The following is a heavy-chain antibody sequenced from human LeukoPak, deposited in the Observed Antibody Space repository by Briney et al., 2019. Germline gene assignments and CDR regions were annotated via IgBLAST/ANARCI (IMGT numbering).Heavy chain of an antibody. D-gene: IGHD4-23*01. V-gene: IGHV1-69*13. CDR3: ARAPRVAYYGGNRPDAFDI. CDR2: IIPSFGTA. CDR1: GGTFSSYA. Sequence: ASVKVSCKASGGTFSSYAISWVRQAPGQGLEWMGGIIPSFGTANYAQKFQGRVTITADESTSTAYMELSSLRSEDTAVYYCARAPRVAYYGGNRPDAFDIWGQGTMVTVSS. J-gene: IGHJ3*02.